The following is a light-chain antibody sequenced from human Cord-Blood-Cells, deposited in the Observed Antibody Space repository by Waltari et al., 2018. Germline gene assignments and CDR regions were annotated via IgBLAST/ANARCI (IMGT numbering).Light chain of an antibody. CDR2: QDS. J-gene: IGLJ2*01. CDR3: QAWDSSPHVV. Sequence: SYELTQPPSVSVSPGQTASITCSGDKLGDKYACWYQQKPGQSPVLVIYQDSKRPSGSPARFSGSNAGNTVTLTIRGTQAMDEADYYCQAWDSSPHVVFGGGTKLTVL. V-gene: IGLV3-1*01. CDR1: KLGDKY.